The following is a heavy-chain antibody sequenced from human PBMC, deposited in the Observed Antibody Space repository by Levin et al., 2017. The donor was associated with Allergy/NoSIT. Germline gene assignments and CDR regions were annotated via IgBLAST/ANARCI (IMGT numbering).Heavy chain of an antibody. CDR3: PRDIAARRWFDP. J-gene: IGHJ5*02. CDR1: GFTFGDYA. V-gene: IGHV3-49*05. CDR2: LRSNRHGGTS. Sequence: NPGGSLRLSCSASGFTFGDYAMSWFRQAPGKGLEWVAFLRSNRHGGTSEYAASVRGRFIISRDDSKSIAYLQMNSLKIEDIAVYYCPRDIAARRWFDPWGQGTLVTVSS. D-gene: IGHD6-6*01.